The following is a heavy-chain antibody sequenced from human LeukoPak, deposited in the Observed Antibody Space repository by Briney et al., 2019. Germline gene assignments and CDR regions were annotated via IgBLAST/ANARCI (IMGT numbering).Heavy chain of an antibody. CDR2: INPNSGGA. J-gene: IGHJ4*02. CDR3: ARAAWYSTSSAPFDY. V-gene: IGHV1-2*02. CDR1: GYTFTGFY. Sequence: GASVKVSCKASGYTFTGFYMHWVRQAPGQGLEWMGWINPNSGGANYAQKFQGRVTMTRDTSISTAYMELSSLRSDDTAVYYCARAAWYSTSSAPFDYWGQGTLVTVSS. D-gene: IGHD1-26*01.